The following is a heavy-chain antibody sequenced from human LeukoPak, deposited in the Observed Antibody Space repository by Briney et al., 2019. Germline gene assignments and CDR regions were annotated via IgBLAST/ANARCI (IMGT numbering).Heavy chain of an antibody. J-gene: IGHJ4*02. CDR3: ASLGGDY. CDR2: ISSSSSYI. V-gene: IGHV3-21*01. Sequence: PGGSLRLSCAASGFTFSSYSMNWVRQAPGKGLEWVSSISSSSSYIYHADSVKGRFTISRDNAKNSLYLQMNSLRAEDTAVYYCASLGGDYWGQGTLVTVSS. D-gene: IGHD3-16*01. CDR1: GFTFSSYS.